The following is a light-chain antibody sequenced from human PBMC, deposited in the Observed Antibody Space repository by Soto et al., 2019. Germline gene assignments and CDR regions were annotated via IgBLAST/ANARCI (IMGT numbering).Light chain of an antibody. V-gene: IGLV2-8*01. CDR2: EVS. CDR1: SSDIGAYDY. J-gene: IGLJ1*01. Sequence: QSVLTQPPSASGSPGQSVTISCTGTSSDIGAYDYVSWYQQHPGKVPKLMIYEVSKRPSGVPDRFSASKSGNTASLTVSGLQAEDEADYYCRSHGGANNFYVFGTGTKVTVL. CDR3: RSHGGANNFYV.